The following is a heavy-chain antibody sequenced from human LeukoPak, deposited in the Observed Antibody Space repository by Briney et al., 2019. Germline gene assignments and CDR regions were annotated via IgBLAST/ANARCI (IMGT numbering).Heavy chain of an antibody. V-gene: IGHV3-11*04. CDR1: GFTFSDYY. CDR3: ASGPYSGSYYYYFDY. J-gene: IGHJ4*02. D-gene: IGHD1-26*01. CDR2: ISSSGTTI. Sequence: GGSLRLSCAASGFTFSDYYMSWIRQAPGKGLEWVSYISSSGTTIYYADSVKGRFTISRDNARNSLYLQMSSLRAEDTAVYYCASGPYSGSYYYYFDYWGQGTLVTVSS.